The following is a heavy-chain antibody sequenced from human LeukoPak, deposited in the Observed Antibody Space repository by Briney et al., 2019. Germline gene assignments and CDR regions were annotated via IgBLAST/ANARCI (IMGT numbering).Heavy chain of an antibody. Sequence: SETLSLTCAVYGGSFSGYYWSWIRQPPGKGLEWIGEINHSGSTNYNPSLKSRVTISVDTSKNQFSLKLSSVTAADTAVYYCARGDSVNDYGDYFPFDYWGQGTLVTVSS. CDR2: INHSGST. CDR3: ARGDSVNDYGDYFPFDY. D-gene: IGHD4-17*01. J-gene: IGHJ4*02. CDR1: GGSFSGYY. V-gene: IGHV4-34*01.